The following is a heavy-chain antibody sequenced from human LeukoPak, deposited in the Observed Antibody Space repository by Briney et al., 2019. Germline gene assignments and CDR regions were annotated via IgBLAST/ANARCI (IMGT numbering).Heavy chain of an antibody. Sequence: PGGSLRLSCAASGYTFTSYAMHWVRQAPGQRLEWMGWINAGNGNTKYSQKFQGRVTITRDTSASTAYMELSSLRSEDTAVYYCASGATSSSWYFDAFDIWGQGTMVTVSS. D-gene: IGHD6-13*01. V-gene: IGHV1-3*01. J-gene: IGHJ3*02. CDR3: ASGATSSSWYFDAFDI. CDR1: GYTFTSYA. CDR2: INAGNGNT.